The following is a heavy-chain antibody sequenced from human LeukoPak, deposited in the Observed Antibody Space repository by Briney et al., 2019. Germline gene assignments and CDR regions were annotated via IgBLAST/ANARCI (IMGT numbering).Heavy chain of an antibody. V-gene: IGHV1-46*01. CDR2: INPSGGST. Sequence: ASVKVSCKASGYTFTSYYMHWVRQAPGQGLEWMGIINPSGGSTSYAQKFQGRVTMTRDTSTSTVYMELSSLRSEDTAVYYCAREGLHEYYYYGMDVWGQGTTVTVSS. J-gene: IGHJ6*02. CDR1: GYTFTSYY. CDR3: AREGLHEYYYYGMDV. D-gene: IGHD5-12*01.